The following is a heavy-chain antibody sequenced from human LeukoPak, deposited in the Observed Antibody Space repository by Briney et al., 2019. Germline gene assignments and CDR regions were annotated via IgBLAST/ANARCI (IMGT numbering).Heavy chain of an antibody. Sequence: NSSETLPLTCAVYGGSFSGYYWSWIRQPPGKGLEWIGEINHSGSTNYNPSLKSRVTISVDTSKNQFSLKLSSVTAADTAVYYCARGPRGYSYGYDYWGQGTLVTVSS. J-gene: IGHJ4*02. CDR3: ARGPRGYSYGYDY. D-gene: IGHD5-18*01. V-gene: IGHV4-34*01. CDR1: GGSFSGYY. CDR2: INHSGST.